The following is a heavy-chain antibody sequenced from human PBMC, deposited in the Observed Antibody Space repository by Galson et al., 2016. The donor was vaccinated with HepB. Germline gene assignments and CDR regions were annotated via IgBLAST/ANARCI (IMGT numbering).Heavy chain of an antibody. CDR2: ISYDGTYK. Sequence: SLRLSCAASGFNLSTYALHWVRQTPGKGLEWVAVISYDGTYKYYADSVRGRFTISRDNSKNTLYLQMNSLRTEDTAVYYCARPKSYFDSSGLAYWGQGTLAPVSS. V-gene: IGHV3-30*04. J-gene: IGHJ4*02. D-gene: IGHD3-22*01. CDR1: GFNLSTYA. CDR3: ARPKSYFDSSGLAY.